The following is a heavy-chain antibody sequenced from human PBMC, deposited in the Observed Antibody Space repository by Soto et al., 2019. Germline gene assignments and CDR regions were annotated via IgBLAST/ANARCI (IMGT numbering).Heavy chain of an antibody. Sequence: LRLSFAVSGXTFDDNAMHWVRQAPEKGLEWVSGINWKSDIGYADSVKGRFTTSRDNAENSLYLQMNSLRAEDTALYYCAISQDRGGRTTFIYWGQGTQVP. D-gene: IGHD3-16*01. V-gene: IGHV3-9*01. CDR3: AISQDRGGRTTFIY. CDR1: GXTFDDNA. J-gene: IGHJ4*02. CDR2: INWKSDI.